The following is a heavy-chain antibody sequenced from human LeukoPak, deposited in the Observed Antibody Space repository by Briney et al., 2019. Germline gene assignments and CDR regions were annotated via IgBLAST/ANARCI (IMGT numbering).Heavy chain of an antibody. J-gene: IGHJ4*02. Sequence: ASVKVSCKASGYTFTGYYMHWVRQAPGQGLEWMGWINPNSGGTNYAQKFQGRVTMTRDTSISTAYMELSRLRSDDTAVYYCAKDRDNYGHLSPLDYWGQGSLLTVSS. CDR3: AKDRDNYGHLSPLDY. D-gene: IGHD5-18*01. CDR1: GYTFTGYY. V-gene: IGHV1-2*02. CDR2: INPNSGGT.